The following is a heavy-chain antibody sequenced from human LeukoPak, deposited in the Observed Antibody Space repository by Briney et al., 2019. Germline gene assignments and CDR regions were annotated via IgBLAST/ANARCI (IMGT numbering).Heavy chain of an antibody. CDR1: GGSISSSGYY. V-gene: IGHV4-39*01. CDR3: ARRLAEWHAFDF. CDR2: LYYSGST. J-gene: IGHJ3*01. D-gene: IGHD3-3*01. Sequence: SETLSLTCTVSGGSISSSGYYWGWIRQSPGKGLEWIGSLYYSGSTYYSPSLKGRVTISVDTSRNQFSLKLNSVTAADTAVYYCARRLAEWHAFDFWGQGTMVTVSS.